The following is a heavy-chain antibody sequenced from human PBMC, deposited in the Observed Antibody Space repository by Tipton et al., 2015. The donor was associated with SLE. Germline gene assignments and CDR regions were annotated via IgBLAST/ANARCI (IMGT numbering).Heavy chain of an antibody. CDR2: IIPIFGTA. CDR3: AQESCSGGICYKVGLHQFDS. D-gene: IGHD2-8*02. V-gene: IGHV1-69*01. CDR1: GGTFSSYA. J-gene: IGHJ4*02. Sequence: QSGAEVKKPGSSVKVSCKASGGTFSSYAISWVRQAPGQGLEWMGGIIPIFGTANYAQKFQGRVTITADESTSTAYMELSSLRSEDSGIYYCAQESCSGGICYKVGLHQFDSWGQGTLVTVSS.